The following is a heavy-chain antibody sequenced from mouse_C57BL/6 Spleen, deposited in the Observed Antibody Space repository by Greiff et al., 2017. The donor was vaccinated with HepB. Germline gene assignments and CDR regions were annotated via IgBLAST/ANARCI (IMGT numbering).Heavy chain of an antibody. CDR3: ARLWAFYAMDY. Sequence: EVKLQESGPELVKPGASVKIPCKASGYTFTDYNMDWVKQSHGKSLEWIGDINPNNGGTIYNQKFKGKATLTVDKSSSTAYMELRSLTSEDTAVYYCARLWAFYAMDYWGQGTSVTVSS. J-gene: IGHJ4*01. V-gene: IGHV1-18*01. CDR1: GYTFTDYN. D-gene: IGHD4-1*01. CDR2: INPNNGGT.